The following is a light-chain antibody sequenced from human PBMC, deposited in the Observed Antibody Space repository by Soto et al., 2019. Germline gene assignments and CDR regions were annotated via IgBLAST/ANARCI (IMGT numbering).Light chain of an antibody. J-gene: IGKJ4*01. CDR3: QQQDGWPFT. Sequence: EEVMTQSPATLSVSPGERATLSCRASQSVSSSLAWYQQKPGQAPRLLIYDASTRATGIPAGFSGSGSGTEFTLTISSLQSEDFAVDYCQQQDGWPFTFGGGTKVEIK. CDR2: DAS. V-gene: IGKV3-15*01. CDR1: QSVSSS.